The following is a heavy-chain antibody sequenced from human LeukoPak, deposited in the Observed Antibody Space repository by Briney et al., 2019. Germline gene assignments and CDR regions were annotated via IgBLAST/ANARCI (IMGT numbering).Heavy chain of an antibody. Sequence: PGGSLRLSCAASGFTFSSYGMHWVRQAPGKGLEWVAVISYDGSNKYYADSVKGRFTISRDNSKNTLYLQMNSLRAEDTAVYYCAKDRRFLDDYWGQGTLVTVSS. CDR1: GFTFSSYG. CDR2: ISYDGSNK. V-gene: IGHV3-30*18. CDR3: AKDRRFLDDY. J-gene: IGHJ4*02. D-gene: IGHD3-3*01.